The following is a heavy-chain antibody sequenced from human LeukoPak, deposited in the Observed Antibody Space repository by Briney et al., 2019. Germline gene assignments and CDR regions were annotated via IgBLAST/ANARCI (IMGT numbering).Heavy chain of an antibody. D-gene: IGHD2-2*01. CDR1: GFTFSSYW. J-gene: IGHJ4*02. V-gene: IGHV3-74*01. Sequence: GGSLRLSCAAFGFTFSSYWMHWVRQAPGKGLVWVSRISSDGSGTRYADSVKGRFTISRDNAKNTLYLQMNSLRAEDTAVYYCAREYSVLVPAAFDYWGQGTLVTVSS. CDR3: AREYSVLVPAAFDY. CDR2: ISSDGSGT.